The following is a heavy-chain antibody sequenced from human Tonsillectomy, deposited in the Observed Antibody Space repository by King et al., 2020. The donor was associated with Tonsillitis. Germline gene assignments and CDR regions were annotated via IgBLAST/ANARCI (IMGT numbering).Heavy chain of an antibody. CDR3: AKDWPAYCGGDCYSHGFDY. J-gene: IGHJ4*02. D-gene: IGHD2-21*02. V-gene: IGHV3-23*03. CDR1: GFTFSSYA. Sequence: VQLVESGGGLVQPGGSLRLSCAASGFTFSSYAMSWVRQAPGKGLEWVSVIYSGGSRTYYADSVKGRFTISRDNSKNTLYLQMNSLRAEDTAVYYCAKDWPAYCGGDCYSHGFDYWGQGTLVTVSS. CDR2: IYSGGSRT.